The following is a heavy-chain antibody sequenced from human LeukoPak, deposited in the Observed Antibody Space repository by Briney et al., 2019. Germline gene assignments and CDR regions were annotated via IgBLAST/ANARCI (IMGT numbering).Heavy chain of an antibody. CDR3: ARDVGSYDILTGYYDY. CDR1: GGTFSSYA. J-gene: IGHJ4*02. D-gene: IGHD3-9*01. V-gene: IGHV1-69*05. CDR2: IIPIFGTA. Sequence: SVKVSCKXSGGTFSSYAISWVRQAPRQGLEWMGRIIPIFGTANYAQKFQGRVTITTDESTSTAYMELSSLRSEDTAVYYCARDVGSYDILTGYYDYWGQGTLVTVSS.